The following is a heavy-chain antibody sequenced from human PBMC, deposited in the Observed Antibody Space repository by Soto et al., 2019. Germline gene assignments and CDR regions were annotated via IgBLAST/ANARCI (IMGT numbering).Heavy chain of an antibody. CDR1: GFFFSSYT. CDR2: FSATSENT. Sequence: GGSLRLSCVGSGFFFSSYTMTWVRQAPGKGLEWVSSFSATSENTYYADSVRGRFTISRDNSKNTLFLQMSSLTAEDTAMYYCAKARDQQWVRLPFDYWGQGILVTVSS. D-gene: IGHD6-19*01. J-gene: IGHJ4*02. CDR3: AKARDQQWVRLPFDY. V-gene: IGHV3-23*01.